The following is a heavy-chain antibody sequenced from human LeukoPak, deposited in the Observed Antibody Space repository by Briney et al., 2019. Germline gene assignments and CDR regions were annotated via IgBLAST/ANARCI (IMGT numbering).Heavy chain of an antibody. D-gene: IGHD3-10*01. J-gene: IGHJ4*02. CDR2: IWYDGSNK. Sequence: GGPLRLSCAASGFTFSSYGMHWLRQAPGKGLEWVAVIWYDGSNKYYADSVKGRFTISRDNSKNTLYLQMNSLRAEDTAVYYCAKESGRGVVDYWGQGTLVTVSS. V-gene: IGHV3-33*06. CDR3: AKESGRGVVDY. CDR1: GFTFSSYG.